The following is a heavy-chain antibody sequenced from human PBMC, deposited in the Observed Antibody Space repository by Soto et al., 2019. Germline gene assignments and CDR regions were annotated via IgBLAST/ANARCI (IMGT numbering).Heavy chain of an antibody. Sequence: SETLSLTCTVSGGSISSYYWSWIRQPPGKGLEWIGYIYYSGSTNYNPSLKSRVTISVDTSKNQFSLKLSSVTAADTAVYYCARTLGYCSSTSCYDWDYYYYYMDVWGKGTTVTVSS. CDR1: GGSISSYY. V-gene: IGHV4-59*01. D-gene: IGHD2-2*01. CDR2: IYYSGST. CDR3: ARTLGYCSSTSCYDWDYYYYYMDV. J-gene: IGHJ6*03.